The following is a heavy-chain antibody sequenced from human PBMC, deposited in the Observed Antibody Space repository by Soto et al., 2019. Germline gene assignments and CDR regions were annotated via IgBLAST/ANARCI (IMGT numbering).Heavy chain of an antibody. CDR1: GFTFGNYW. Sequence: EVQLVEPGGGLVQPGGSLRLSCAASGFTFGNYWMTWVRQAPGKGLEWVANIKGDGSAKSYLDSVRGRFTVSRDNAENSLFLQMNILRAEDTALYYCARDVSPGGSGYYLDAFDIWGQGTMVTVS. CDR2: IKGDGSAK. J-gene: IGHJ3*02. D-gene: IGHD6-25*01. V-gene: IGHV3-7*05. CDR3: ARDVSPGGSGYYLDAFDI.